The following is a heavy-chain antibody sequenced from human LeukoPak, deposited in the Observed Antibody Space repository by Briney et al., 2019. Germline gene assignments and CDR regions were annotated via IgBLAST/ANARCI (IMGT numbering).Heavy chain of an antibody. D-gene: IGHD3-10*01. J-gene: IGHJ4*02. CDR2: IRYDGSNK. Sequence: AGGSLRLSCAASGFTFSSYGMHWVRQAPGKGLEWVAFIRYDGSNKYYADSVKGRFTISRDNSKNTLYLQMNSLRAEDTAVYYCAKGLLLFGELWSFRFDYWGQGTLVTVSS. CDR1: GFTFSSYG. V-gene: IGHV3-30*02. CDR3: AKGLLLFGELWSFRFDY.